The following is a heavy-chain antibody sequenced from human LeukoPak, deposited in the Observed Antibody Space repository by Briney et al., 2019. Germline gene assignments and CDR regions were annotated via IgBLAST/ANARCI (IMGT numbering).Heavy chain of an antibody. J-gene: IGHJ4*02. V-gene: IGHV3-23*01. CDR1: EFSFRTYA. CDR3: ATNAHNLQLWFSY. CDR2: ISVDDQGST. Sequence: SGGSLRHSCTTSEFSFRTYAMTWVRQAPGKGLEWVSTISVDDQGSTYYTDSVKGRFTISRDTSQNTLSLQMNSLRAEDTAVYYCATNAHNLQLWFSYWGQGTLVTVSS. D-gene: IGHD5-18*01.